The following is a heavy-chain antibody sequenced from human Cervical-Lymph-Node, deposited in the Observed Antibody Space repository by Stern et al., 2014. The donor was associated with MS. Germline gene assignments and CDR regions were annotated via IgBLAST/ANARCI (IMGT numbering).Heavy chain of an antibody. CDR1: GHTFTSYY. V-gene: IGHV1-46*01. J-gene: IGHJ4*02. CDR2: INPSVGST. D-gene: IGHD1-14*01. Sequence: QVQLVQSGAEVRKPGASVKISCKASGHTFTSYYIHWVRQAPGQGLEWMGAINPSVGSTRSSQKFQGRVTMTREKSTRTAYLEVSSLTSDDTAVYYCARKTITNPTDYWGQGTLVAVSS. CDR3: ARKTITNPTDY.